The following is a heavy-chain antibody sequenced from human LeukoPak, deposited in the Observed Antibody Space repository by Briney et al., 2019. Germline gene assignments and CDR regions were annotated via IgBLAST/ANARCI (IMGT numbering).Heavy chain of an antibody. CDR2: ISGSGGST. CDR3: AKDIGYFDWLFDC. Sequence: GGSLRLSCAASGFTFSSYAMSWVRQAPGKGLEWVSAISGSGGSTCYADSVKGRFTISRDNSKNTLYLQMNSLRAEDTAVYYCAKDIGYFDWLFDCWGQGTLVTVSS. CDR1: GFTFSSYA. J-gene: IGHJ4*02. V-gene: IGHV3-23*01. D-gene: IGHD3-9*01.